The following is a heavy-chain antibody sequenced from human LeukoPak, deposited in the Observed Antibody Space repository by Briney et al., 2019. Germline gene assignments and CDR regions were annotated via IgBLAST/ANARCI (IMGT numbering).Heavy chain of an antibody. V-gene: IGHV3-11*01. J-gene: IGHJ4*02. CDR3: ARLNRGSIQLWFDRHFEVGYFDY. Sequence: PGGSLRLSCAASGFTFSDYYMSWIRQAPGKGLEWVSYISSSGSTIYYADSVKGRFTISRDNAKNSLYLQMNSLRAEDTAVYYCARLNRGSIQLWFDRHFEVGYFDYWGQGTLVTVSS. D-gene: IGHD5-18*01. CDR1: GFTFSDYY. CDR2: ISSSGSTI.